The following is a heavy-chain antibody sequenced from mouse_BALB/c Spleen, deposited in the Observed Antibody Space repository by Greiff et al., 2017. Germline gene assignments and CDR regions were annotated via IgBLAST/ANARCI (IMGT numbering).Heavy chain of an antibody. CDR1: GFTFSSFG. CDR2: ISSGSSTI. D-gene: IGHD1-1*01. J-gene: IGHJ2*01. CDR3: ARYYVSPSYFDY. V-gene: IGHV5-17*02. Sequence: EVQLVESGGGLVQPGGSRKLSCAASGFTFSSFGMHWVRQAPEKGLEWVAYISSGSSTIYYADTVKGRFTISRDNPKNTLFLQMTSLRSEDTAMYYCARYYVSPSYFDYWGQGTTLPVSS.